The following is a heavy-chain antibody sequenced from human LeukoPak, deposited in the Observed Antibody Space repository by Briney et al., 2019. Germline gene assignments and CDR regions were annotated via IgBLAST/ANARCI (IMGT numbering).Heavy chain of an antibody. D-gene: IGHD4-17*01. CDR2: INSDGSST. CDR1: GFTFSSYW. V-gene: IGHV3-74*01. J-gene: IGHJ4*02. CDR3: ARAQYGDYHFDY. Sequence: RSGGSLRLSCAASGFTFSSYWMHWVRQAPGKGLVWVSRINSDGSSTSYADSVKGRFTISRDNAKNTLYLQMNSLRAEDTAVYYCARAQYGDYHFDYWGQGTLVTVSS.